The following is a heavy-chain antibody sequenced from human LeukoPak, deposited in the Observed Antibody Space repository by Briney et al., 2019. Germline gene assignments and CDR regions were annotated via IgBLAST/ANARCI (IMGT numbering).Heavy chain of an antibody. CDR2: ISGSGGRT. CDR3: LLIILGGSSQH. J-gene: IGHJ1*01. D-gene: IGHD3-3*01. V-gene: IGHV3-23*01. CDR1: GFTFSSSD. Sequence: PGGSLRLSCAASGFTFSSSDMTWVRQAPRKGLEWVSLISGSGGRTYYADSVKGRFTTSRDNAKNTFYLQMNSLRVEDTAVYYCLLIILGGSSQHWGQGTLVTVSS.